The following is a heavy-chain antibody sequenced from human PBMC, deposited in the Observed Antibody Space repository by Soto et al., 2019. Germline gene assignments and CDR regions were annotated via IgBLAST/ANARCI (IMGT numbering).Heavy chain of an antibody. V-gene: IGHV2-5*01. J-gene: IGHJ5*02. CDR1: GFPLSTSGVG. CDR2: IYWNDDK. Sequence: SGPTLVNPTQTLTRTCTFSGFPLSTSGVGVGWIRQPPGKALEWLALIYWNDDKRYSPFLKSRLTITKDTSKNQVVLTMTNMDPGDTATYYCAHFQSGWFDPGGQGTPVTVSS. CDR3: AHFQSGWFDP.